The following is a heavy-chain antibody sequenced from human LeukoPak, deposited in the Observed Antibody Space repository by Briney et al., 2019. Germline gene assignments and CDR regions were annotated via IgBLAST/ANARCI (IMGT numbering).Heavy chain of an antibody. Sequence: LPGGSLRLSCSASGFTFSTYWMSWVRQAPGKGLEWVANIKQDGNEKHYVDSVKGRFTISRDNAKTSLYLQMNSLRVEDTAVYYCARGVPFGGAWGQGTLVTVSS. J-gene: IGHJ4*02. D-gene: IGHD3-10*01. CDR2: IKQDGNEK. V-gene: IGHV3-7*03. CDR1: GFTFSTYW. CDR3: ARGVPFGGA.